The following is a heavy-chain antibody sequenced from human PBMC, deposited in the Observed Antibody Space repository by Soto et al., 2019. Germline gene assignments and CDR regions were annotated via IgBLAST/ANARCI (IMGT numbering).Heavy chain of an antibody. CDR3: AKDTYYYDFWSGYYTPRYNWFDP. Sequence: GGSLRLSCAASGFTFSSYAMSWVRQAPRKGQEWVSAISGSGGSTYYADSVKGRFTISRDNAKNMLYLQMNSLRAEDTAVYYCAKDTYYYDFWSGYYTPRYNWFDPWGQGTLVTVSS. CDR2: ISGSGGST. V-gene: IGHV3-23*01. D-gene: IGHD3-3*01. CDR1: GFTFSSYA. J-gene: IGHJ5*02.